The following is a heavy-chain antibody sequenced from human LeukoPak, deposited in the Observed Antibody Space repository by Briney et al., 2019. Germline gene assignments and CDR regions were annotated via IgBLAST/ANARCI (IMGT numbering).Heavy chain of an antibody. V-gene: IGHV3-11*06. CDR3: ARGGVTMVRGVISY. CDR2: ISSSSSYT. Sequence: PGGSLRLSCAASGFTFSDYYMSWIRQAPGKGLEWVSYISSSSSYTNYADSVKGRFTISRDNAKNSLYLQMNSLRAEDTAVYYCARGGVTMVRGVISYWGQGTLVTVSS. CDR1: GFTFSDYY. D-gene: IGHD3-10*01. J-gene: IGHJ4*02.